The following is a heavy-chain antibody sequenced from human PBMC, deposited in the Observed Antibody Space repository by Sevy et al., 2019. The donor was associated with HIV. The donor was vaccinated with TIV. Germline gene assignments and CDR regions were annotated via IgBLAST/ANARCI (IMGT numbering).Heavy chain of an antibody. CDR3: AGENAWGRGYS. D-gene: IGHD1-26*01. CDR1: GGSITSLY. Sequence: SETLSLTCTVSGGSITSLYWNWIRQPPGKGLEWIANIFYNGHINYNPSLKRRVPLSLDPSKNQFSLRLSFVTAADTAMYYCAGENAWGRGYSWGQGTLVTVSS. V-gene: IGHV4-59*08. CDR2: IFYNGHI. J-gene: IGHJ4*02.